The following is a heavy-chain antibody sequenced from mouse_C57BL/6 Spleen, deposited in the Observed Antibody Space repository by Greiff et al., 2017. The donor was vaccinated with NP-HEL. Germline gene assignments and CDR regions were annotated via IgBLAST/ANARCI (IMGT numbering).Heavy chain of an antibody. D-gene: IGHD2-1*01. CDR1: GFNIKNTY. V-gene: IGHV14-3*01. Sequence: EVKLVESVAELVRPGASVKLSCTASGFNIKNTYMHWVKQRPEQGLEWIGRIDPANGNTKYAPKFQGKATITADTSSNTAYLQLSSLTSEDTAIYYCPLGGNSYWYFDVWGTGTTVTVSS. CDR3: PLGGNSYWYFDV. CDR2: IDPANGNT. J-gene: IGHJ1*03.